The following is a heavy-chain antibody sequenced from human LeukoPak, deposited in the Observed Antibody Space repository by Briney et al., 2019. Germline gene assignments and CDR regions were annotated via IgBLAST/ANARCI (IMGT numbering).Heavy chain of an antibody. CDR1: GGSISSGSYY. Sequence: PSQTLSLTCTVSGGSISSGSYYWSWIRQPAGTGLEWIGRIYTSGSTNYNPSLKSRVTISVDTSKNQFSLKLSPVTAADTAVYYCARYGLYDSSGYSIYWGQGTLVTVSS. D-gene: IGHD3-22*01. J-gene: IGHJ4*02. CDR3: ARYGLYDSSGYSIY. V-gene: IGHV4-61*02. CDR2: IYTSGST.